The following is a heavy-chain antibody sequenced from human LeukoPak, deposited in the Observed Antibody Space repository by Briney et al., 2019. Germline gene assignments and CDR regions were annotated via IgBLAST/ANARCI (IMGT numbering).Heavy chain of an antibody. Sequence: ASVKVSCKASGYTLTGYYMHWVRQAPGQGLEWMGWINPNSGGTNYAQKFQGRVTMTRDTSISTAYMELSRLRSDDTAVYYCARGGERRGYSGYDYAWNYGMDVWGQGTTVTVSS. V-gene: IGHV1-2*02. CDR2: INPNSGGT. CDR3: ARGGERRGYSGYDYAWNYGMDV. J-gene: IGHJ6*02. D-gene: IGHD5-12*01. CDR1: GYTLTGYY.